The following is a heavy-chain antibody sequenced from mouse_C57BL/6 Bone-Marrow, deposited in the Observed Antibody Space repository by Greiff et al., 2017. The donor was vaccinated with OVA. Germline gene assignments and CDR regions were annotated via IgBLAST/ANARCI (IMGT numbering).Heavy chain of an antibody. CDR1: GFTFSSYA. J-gene: IGHJ1*03. V-gene: IGHV5-4*01. CDR3: ARDEIDYYGSSYGYFDV. CDR2: ISDGGSYT. Sequence: EVMLVESGGGLVKPGGSLKLSCAASGFTFSSYAMSWVRQTPEKRLEWVATISDGGSYTYYPDNVKGRFTISRDNAKNNLYLQMSHLKSEDTAMYYCARDEIDYYGSSYGYFDVWGTGTTVTVSS. D-gene: IGHD1-1*01.